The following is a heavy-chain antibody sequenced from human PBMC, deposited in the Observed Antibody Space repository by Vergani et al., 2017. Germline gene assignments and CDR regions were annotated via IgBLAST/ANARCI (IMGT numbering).Heavy chain of an antibody. Sequence: QVQLVQSGAEVKKPGSSVKVSCKASGGTFSSYTISWVRQAPGQGLEWMGRIIPILGIANYAQKFQGRVTITADKSTSTAYMELSSLSSVTAADTAVYYCARSGRAAHDLNWFDPWGQGTLVTVSS. V-gene: IGHV1-69*02. CDR3: ARSGRAAHDLNWFDP. CDR1: GGTFSSYT. CDR2: IIPILGIA. D-gene: IGHD3-10*01. J-gene: IGHJ5*02.